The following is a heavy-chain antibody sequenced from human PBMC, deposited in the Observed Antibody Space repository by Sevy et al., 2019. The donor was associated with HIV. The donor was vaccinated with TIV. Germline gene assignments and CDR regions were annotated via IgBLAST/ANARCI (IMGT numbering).Heavy chain of an antibody. J-gene: IGHJ6*02. V-gene: IGHV4-39*01. CDR3: ARNRPIWFGELSPHTLYYYYGMDV. D-gene: IGHD3-10*01. Sequence: SETLSLTCTVSGGSISSSSYYWGWIRQPPGKGLEWIGSIYYSGSTYYNPSLKSRVTISVGTSKNQFSLKLSSVTAADTAVYYCARNRPIWFGELSPHTLYYYYGMDVWGQGTTVTVSS. CDR2: IYYSGST. CDR1: GGSISSSSYY.